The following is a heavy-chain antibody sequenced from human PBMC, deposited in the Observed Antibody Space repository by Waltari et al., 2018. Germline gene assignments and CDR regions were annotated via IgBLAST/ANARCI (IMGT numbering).Heavy chain of an antibody. Sequence: QVQLQESGPGLVNPSGTLSLTCSISDYSISTGFYWGWVRQNPGKGLEWIGSIYHLGNTRYNPPLNSRAAVSMDMSKNQFSLRLTAVTAADTAVYYCARHRLDRGDSFDFWGQGVLVTVSS. D-gene: IGHD3-22*01. V-gene: IGHV4-38-2*02. J-gene: IGHJ4*02. CDR3: ARHRLDRGDSFDF. CDR1: DYSISTGFY. CDR2: IYHLGNT.